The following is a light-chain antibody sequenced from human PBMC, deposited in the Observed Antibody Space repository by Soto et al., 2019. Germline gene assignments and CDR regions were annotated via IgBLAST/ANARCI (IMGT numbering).Light chain of an antibody. CDR2: EVS. V-gene: IGLV1-40*01. CDR3: SSYAGSNNFYV. CDR1: SSNIGAGYD. Sequence: QSVLTQPPSVSGAPGQRVTISCTGSSSNIGAGYDVHWYQQLPGTAPKLMIYEVSKRPSGVPDRFSGSKSGNTASLTVSGLQAEDEADYYCSSYAGSNNFYVFGTGTKVTVL. J-gene: IGLJ1*01.